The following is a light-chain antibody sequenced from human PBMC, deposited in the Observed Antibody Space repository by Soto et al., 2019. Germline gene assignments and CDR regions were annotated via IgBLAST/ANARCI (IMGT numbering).Light chain of an antibody. Sequence: IVLTQSPATLSLSPGERATLSCRASQSVKSHVAWYQLKPGQSPRLLIFDPTNRATGTPTRFSGSGSGTDFTLTISRLEPEDFAVYYCQQRGNWPVTFGGGTKVE. CDR2: DPT. CDR3: QQRGNWPVT. V-gene: IGKV3-11*01. CDR1: QSVKSH. J-gene: IGKJ4*01.